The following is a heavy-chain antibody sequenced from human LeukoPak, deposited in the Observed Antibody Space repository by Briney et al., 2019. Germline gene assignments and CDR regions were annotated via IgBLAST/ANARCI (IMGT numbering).Heavy chain of an antibody. CDR2: ISWNSGSI. CDR1: GFTFDDYA. CDR3: AKDIYFDYYGSGTIYGMDV. V-gene: IGHV3-9*01. Sequence: TGGSLRLSCAASGFTFDDYAMHWVRQAPGKGLEWVSGISWNSGSIGYADSVKGRFTISRDNAKNSLYLQMNSLRAEDTALYYCAKDIYFDYYGSGTIYGMDVWGQGTTVTVPS. D-gene: IGHD3-10*01. J-gene: IGHJ6*02.